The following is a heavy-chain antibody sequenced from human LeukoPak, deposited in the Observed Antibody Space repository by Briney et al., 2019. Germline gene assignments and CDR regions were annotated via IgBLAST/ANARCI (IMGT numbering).Heavy chain of an antibody. V-gene: IGHV3-7*01. CDR3: ARTTSPIYDYVWGSYRYSGDPYFDY. CDR2: IKQDGSEK. J-gene: IGHJ4*02. D-gene: IGHD3-16*02. Sequence: GGSLRLSCAASGFTVSSNYMSWVRQAPGKGLEWVANIKQDGSEKYYVDSVKGRFTISRDNAKNSLYLQMNSLRAEDTAVYYCARTTSPIYDYVWGSYRYSGDPYFDYWGQGTLVTVSS. CDR1: GFTVSSNY.